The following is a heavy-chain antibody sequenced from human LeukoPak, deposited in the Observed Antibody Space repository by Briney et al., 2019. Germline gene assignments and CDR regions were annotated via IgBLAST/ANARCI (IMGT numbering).Heavy chain of an antibody. CDR2: IIPIFGTA. V-gene: IGHV1-69*13. CDR1: GGTFSSYA. D-gene: IGHD2-2*01. Sequence: SVKVSCKASGGTFSSYAISWVRQAPGQGLEWMGGIIPIFGTANYAQKFQGRVTITADESTSTAYMELSSLRSEDTAVYYCARGTSTPGQFDYWGQGTLVTISS. J-gene: IGHJ4*02. CDR3: ARGTSTPGQFDY.